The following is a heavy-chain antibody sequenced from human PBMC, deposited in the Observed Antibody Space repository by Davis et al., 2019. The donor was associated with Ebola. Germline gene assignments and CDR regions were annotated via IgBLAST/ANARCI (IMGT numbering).Heavy chain of an antibody. CDR1: GFTFSDQW. J-gene: IGHJ6*01. Sequence: HTGGSLRLSCAASGFTFSDQWVHWVRQAPGKGLVWVSRLNGDASIITYTDSVKGRFTISRDNAKNSLYVQMNSLRAEDTAVYYCARLKITTFGVEDYGMDVWGQGTTVTVSS. CDR3: ARLKITTFGVEDYGMDV. D-gene: IGHD3-3*01. CDR2: LNGDASII. V-gene: IGHV3-74*01.